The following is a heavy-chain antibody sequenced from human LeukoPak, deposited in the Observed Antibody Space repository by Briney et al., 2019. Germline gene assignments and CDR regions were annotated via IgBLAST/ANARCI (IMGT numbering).Heavy chain of an antibody. V-gene: IGHV3-43*01. CDR2: ISWDGGST. D-gene: IGHD5-24*01. CDR1: GFTFDDYT. J-gene: IGHJ3*02. CDR3: AKDRGRWLQFDAFDI. Sequence: PGGSLRLSCAASGFTFDDYTMHWVRQAPGKGLEWVSLISWDGGSTYYADSVKGRFTISRDNSKTSLYLQMNSLRTEDTALYYCAKDRGRWLQFDAFDIGGQGTTVTVSS.